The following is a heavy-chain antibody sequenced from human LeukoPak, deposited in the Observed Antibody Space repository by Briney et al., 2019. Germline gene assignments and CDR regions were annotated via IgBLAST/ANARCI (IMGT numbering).Heavy chain of an antibody. V-gene: IGHV3-48*04. CDR2: ISSSGSTI. CDR3: ARVTAAIDDY. Sequence: GGSLRLSCAASGFTFSSYSMNWVRQAPGKGLEWVSYISSSGSTIYYADSVKGRFTISRDNAKNSLYLQMNSLRAEDTAVYYCARVTAAIDDYWGQGTLVTVSS. J-gene: IGHJ4*02. D-gene: IGHD2-2*02. CDR1: GFTFSSYS.